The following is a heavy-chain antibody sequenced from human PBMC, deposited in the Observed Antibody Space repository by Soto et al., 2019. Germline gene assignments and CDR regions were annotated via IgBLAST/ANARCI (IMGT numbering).Heavy chain of an antibody. CDR1: GFTFNTYW. CDR2: IKQDGSEK. Sequence: GGSLRLSCAASGFTFNTYWMSWVRQAPGKGLEWVANIKQDGSEKWYVDSVKGRFTISRDNAKNSLYLQMNSLRAEDTAVYFCARGDYYDTSGPFSDAFDIWGQGTMVTVSS. V-gene: IGHV3-7*04. D-gene: IGHD3-22*01. J-gene: IGHJ3*02. CDR3: ARGDYYDTSGPFSDAFDI.